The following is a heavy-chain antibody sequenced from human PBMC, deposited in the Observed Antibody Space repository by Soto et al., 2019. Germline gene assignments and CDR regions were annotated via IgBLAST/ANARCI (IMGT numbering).Heavy chain of an antibody. CDR3: ARAVGDPLYYLDY. J-gene: IGHJ4*02. V-gene: IGHV4-59*08. CDR1: SDSISSYY. D-gene: IGHD6-19*01. CDR2: TDYSGNT. Sequence: QVQLQESGPGLVRPSETLSLTCTVSSDSISSYYWIWIRQSPGKGLEWIGYTDYSGNTNYNPSLKSRVNISGDTSKNQFSLRLSSVTAADTAVYYCARAVGDPLYYLDYWGQGTLVTVSS.